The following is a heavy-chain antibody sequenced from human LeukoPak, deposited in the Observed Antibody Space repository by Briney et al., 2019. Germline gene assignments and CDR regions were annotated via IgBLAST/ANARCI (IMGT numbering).Heavy chain of an antibody. Sequence: GSSGKVSCKASGYTFTYRYLHWVRQAPGQALEWMGWITPFNGNTNYAQKFQDRVTITRDRSMSTAYMELSSLRSEDTAMYYCASGSSGSYDYWGQGTLVTVSS. CDR3: ASGSSGSYDY. D-gene: IGHD3-10*01. J-gene: IGHJ4*02. CDR2: ITPFNGNT. CDR1: GYTFTYRY. V-gene: IGHV1-45*02.